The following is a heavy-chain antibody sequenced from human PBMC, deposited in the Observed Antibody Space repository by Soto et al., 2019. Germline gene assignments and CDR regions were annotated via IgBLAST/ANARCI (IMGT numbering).Heavy chain of an antibody. J-gene: IGHJ4*02. D-gene: IGHD3-22*01. CDR1: GYTFTNYD. CDR3: ARVSSAVRFVDY. V-gene: IGHV1-8*01. CDR2: MNPNSGNT. Sequence: ASVKVSCKASGYTFTNYDINWVRQATGQGLEWMGWMNPNSGNTGYAQKFRGRVTMTRNTSISTAYMELSSLRSEDTAVYYCARVSSAVRFVDYWGQGTLVTSPQ.